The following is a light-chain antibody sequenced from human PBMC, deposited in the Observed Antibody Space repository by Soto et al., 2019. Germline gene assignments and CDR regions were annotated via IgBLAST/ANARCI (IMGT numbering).Light chain of an antibody. CDR1: QSVSNNY. Sequence: EVVLTQSPGTLSLSPRERATLSCRASQSVSNNYLAWYQHKPGQAPRLLIYGASNRAPGIPDRFSGSGSGPDFTLTISRLEPEDFAVYYYQQYAASPLTFGQGTLVEVK. V-gene: IGKV3-20*01. J-gene: IGKJ1*01. CDR2: GAS. CDR3: QQYAASPLT.